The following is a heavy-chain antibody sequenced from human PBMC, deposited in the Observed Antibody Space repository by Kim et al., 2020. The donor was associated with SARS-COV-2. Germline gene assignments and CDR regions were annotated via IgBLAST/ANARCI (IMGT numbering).Heavy chain of an antibody. D-gene: IGHD3-22*01. Sequence: ASVKVSCKASGYTFTSYGISWVRQAPGRGLEWMGWISAYNGNTNYAQKLQGRVTMTTDTSTSTAYMELRSLRSDDTAVYYCATMPTITMIVPKWGQGTLVTVSS. CDR1: GYTFTSYG. J-gene: IGHJ4*02. CDR2: ISAYNGNT. CDR3: ATMPTITMIVPK. V-gene: IGHV1-18*01.